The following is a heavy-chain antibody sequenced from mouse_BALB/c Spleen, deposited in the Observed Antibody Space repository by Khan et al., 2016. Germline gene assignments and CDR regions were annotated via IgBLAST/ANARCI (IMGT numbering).Heavy chain of an antibody. Sequence: QVQLKESGAELVRPGTSVKVSCKASGYAFTNYLIEWVKQRPGQGLEWIGVINPGSGGTNYNEKFKGKATLTADKSSSTAYMQLSSLTSDDSAVYFCARGDDWYFDVWGAGTTVTVSS. J-gene: IGHJ1*01. CDR2: INPGSGGT. V-gene: IGHV1-54*01. CDR1: GYAFTNYL. D-gene: IGHD3-3*01. CDR3: ARGDDWYFDV.